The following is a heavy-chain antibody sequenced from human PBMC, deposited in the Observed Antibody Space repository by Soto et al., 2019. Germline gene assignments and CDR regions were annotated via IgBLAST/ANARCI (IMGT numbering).Heavy chain of an antibody. CDR3: ILGYFDSGGKYQGDDAYDI. CDR1: ECACRKAV. V-gene: IGHV3-15*01. D-gene: IGHD3-22*01. Sequence: GGSQTLSCAASECACRKAVVTWFRPDPRKGLEWLGRIKSQGQTDGGTTDYGTPVKGRFTISRDDSKKTSSLQMNSLNSEDTAVYYCILGYFDSGGKYQGDDAYDIWGQGTVVTVS. CDR2: IKSQGQTDGGTT. J-gene: IGHJ3*02.